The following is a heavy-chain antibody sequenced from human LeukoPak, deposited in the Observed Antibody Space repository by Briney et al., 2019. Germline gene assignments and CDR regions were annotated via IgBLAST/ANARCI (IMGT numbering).Heavy chain of an antibody. Sequence: SETLSLTCAVSGGSISSGGYSWSWIRQPPGKGLERIATIYYSGSTYYNPSLKRRVTISVDTSKNQFSLKLNSVTAADTAVYYCARRGKLAHLDYWGQGTLVTVSS. J-gene: IGHJ4*02. CDR1: GGSISSGGYS. V-gene: IGHV4-30-2*03. D-gene: IGHD1-1*01. CDR3: ARRGKLAHLDY. CDR2: IYYSGST.